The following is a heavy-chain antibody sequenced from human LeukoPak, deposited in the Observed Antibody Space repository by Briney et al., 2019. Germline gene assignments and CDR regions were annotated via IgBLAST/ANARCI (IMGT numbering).Heavy chain of an antibody. CDR2: ISYSGST. D-gene: IGHD1-14*01. V-gene: IGHV4-59*01. CDR1: GASISSYY. CDR3: ARDGPHNWFDP. J-gene: IGHJ5*02. Sequence: SETLSLTCTVSGASISSYYWSWIRQPPGKGLEWIGYISYSGSTNYNPSLKSRVTISADTSKNQFSLKLSSVTAADTAVYYCARDGPHNWFDPWGQGTLVTVSS.